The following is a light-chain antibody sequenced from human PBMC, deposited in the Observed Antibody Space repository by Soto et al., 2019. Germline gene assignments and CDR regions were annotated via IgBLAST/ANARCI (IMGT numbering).Light chain of an antibody. J-gene: IGKJ5*01. CDR2: WAS. V-gene: IGKV4-1*01. CDR3: QQGASYPIT. Sequence: ADVNGKSSQSFLYSSNNKNYLNWYQQKPGQPPKLLIYWASIREFGVPDRFRGSVSGIDFTLTMSFVYVEPVATYYCQQGASYPITVGQGTRLEIK. CDR1: QSFLYSSNNKNY.